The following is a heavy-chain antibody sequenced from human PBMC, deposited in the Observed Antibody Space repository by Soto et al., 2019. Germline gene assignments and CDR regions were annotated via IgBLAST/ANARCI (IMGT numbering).Heavy chain of an antibody. CDR3: TREAIVVIPAAQPSHFDS. V-gene: IGHV1-18*01. Sequence: QVQLVQSGAEVKKPGASVKVSCKGLGYNLIKYGINWVRQAPGQGLEWMGWISPYSGYTHSAQKFQGRLTLTTDTAATTAYMELRSLRSADTALYYCTREAIVVIPAAQPSHFDSWGQGTLVTVSS. CDR1: GYNLIKYG. D-gene: IGHD2-2*01. CDR2: ISPYSGYT. J-gene: IGHJ4*02.